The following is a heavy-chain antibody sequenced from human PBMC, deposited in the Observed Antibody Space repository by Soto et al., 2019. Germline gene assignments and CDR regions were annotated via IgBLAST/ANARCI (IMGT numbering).Heavy chain of an antibody. CDR3: AKARIAVAPVLDY. Sequence: PGGSLRLSCAASGFTFSSYGMHWVRQAPGKGLEWVAVISYDGSNKYYADSVKGRFTISRDNSKNTLYLQMNSLRAEDTAVYYCAKARIAVAPVLDYWGQGTLVTVSS. CDR2: ISYDGSNK. V-gene: IGHV3-30*18. J-gene: IGHJ4*02. CDR1: GFTFSSYG. D-gene: IGHD6-19*01.